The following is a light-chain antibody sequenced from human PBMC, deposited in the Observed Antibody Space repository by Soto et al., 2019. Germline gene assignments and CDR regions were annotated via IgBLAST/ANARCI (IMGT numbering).Light chain of an antibody. CDR1: QSISSW. Sequence: MTQSPATLSASVGDRVTITSRASQSISSWLAWYQEKPGRAPKLLIYDASTLESGVPSRFSGSGSGTEFTLTISSLQPDDFATYYCQQYSSHDLLTFGGGTKVDIK. V-gene: IGKV1-5*01. CDR2: DAS. CDR3: QQYSSHDLLT. J-gene: IGKJ4*01.